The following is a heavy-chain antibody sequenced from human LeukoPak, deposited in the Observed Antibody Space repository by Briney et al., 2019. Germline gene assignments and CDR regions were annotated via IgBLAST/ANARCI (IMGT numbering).Heavy chain of an antibody. D-gene: IGHD1-26*01. CDR3: AIVGATPDY. Sequence: SETLSLTCAVSGGSISSSNWWSWIRQPPGKGLEWIGEINHSGSTNYNPSLKSRVTISVDTSKNQFSLKLSSVTAADTAVYYCAIVGATPDYWGQGTLVTVSS. V-gene: IGHV4-4*02. CDR2: INHSGST. CDR1: GGSISSSNW. J-gene: IGHJ4*02.